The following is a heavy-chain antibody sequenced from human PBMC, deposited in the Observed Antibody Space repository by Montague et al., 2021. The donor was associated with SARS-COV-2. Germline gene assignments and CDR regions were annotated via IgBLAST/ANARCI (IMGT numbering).Heavy chain of an antibody. D-gene: IGHD4-17*01. V-gene: IGHV4-59*02. CDR1: GSSVRSYY. CDR3: ARENTVTTFGGPYYIDS. J-gene: IGHJ4*02. Sequence: SETRSLTCIVSGSSVRSYYWSWIRQPPGKGLEWIGYLYDSGSTNYNPSLKSRITISVDTSKNQFSLKLSSVTAADTAVYYCARENTVTTFGGPYYIDSWGQGTLVTVSA. CDR2: LYDSGST.